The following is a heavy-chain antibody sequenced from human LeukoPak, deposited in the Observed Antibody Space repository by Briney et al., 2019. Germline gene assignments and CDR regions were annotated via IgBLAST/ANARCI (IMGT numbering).Heavy chain of an antibody. Sequence: GGSLRLSCAASGFTFSSYAMSWVRQAPGKGLEWVSAISGSGGSTYYADSVKGRFTISRDNSKNTLYLQMNSLRAEDTAVYYCAKYFPRFDGYSRWANEYYFDYWGQGTLVTVSS. CDR3: AKYFPRFDGYSRWANEYYFDY. J-gene: IGHJ4*02. V-gene: IGHV3-23*01. CDR2: ISGSGGST. D-gene: IGHD5-24*01. CDR1: GFTFSSYA.